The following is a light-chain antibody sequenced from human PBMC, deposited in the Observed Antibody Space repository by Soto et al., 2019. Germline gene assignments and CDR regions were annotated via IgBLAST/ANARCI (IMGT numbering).Light chain of an antibody. CDR3: QSYDSSLSGSRV. V-gene: IGLV1-40*01. CDR2: GNS. J-gene: IGLJ3*02. Sequence: QSALTPPPSVSGAPGQRVTISCTGSSSNIGAGYDVHWYQQLPGTAPKLLIYGNSNRPSGVPDRFSGSKSGTSASLAITGLQAEDEADYYCQSYDSSLSGSRVFGGGTKVTVL. CDR1: SSNIGAGYD.